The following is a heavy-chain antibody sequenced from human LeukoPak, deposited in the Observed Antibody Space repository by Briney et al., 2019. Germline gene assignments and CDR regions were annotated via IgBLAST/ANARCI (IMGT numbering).Heavy chain of an antibody. CDR2: ISAYNGNT. CDR3: ARGGGYYYDSSGYSYYYYGMDV. Sequence: ASVKVSCKASGYTFTSYGISWVRQAPGQGLEWMGWISAYNGNTNYAQKLQGRVTMTTDTSTSTAYMELRSLRSDDTAVYYCARGGGYYYDSSGYSYYYYGMDVWGQGTTVTVSS. V-gene: IGHV1-18*01. J-gene: IGHJ6*02. CDR1: GYTFTSYG. D-gene: IGHD3-22*01.